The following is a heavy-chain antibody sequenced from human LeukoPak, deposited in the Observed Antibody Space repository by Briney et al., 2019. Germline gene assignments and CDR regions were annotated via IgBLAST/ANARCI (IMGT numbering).Heavy chain of an antibody. CDR1: GFTFGSYG. V-gene: IGHV3-30*02. CDR3: AKGTYYYGSGSYYLGAFDI. CDR2: IRYDGSNK. D-gene: IGHD3-10*01. Sequence: PGGSLRLSCAASGFTFGSYGMHWVRQAPGKGLEWVAFIRYDGSNKYYADSVKGRFTISRDNSKNTLYLQMNSLRAEDTAVYYCAKGTYYYGSGSYYLGAFDIWGQGTMVTVSS. J-gene: IGHJ3*02.